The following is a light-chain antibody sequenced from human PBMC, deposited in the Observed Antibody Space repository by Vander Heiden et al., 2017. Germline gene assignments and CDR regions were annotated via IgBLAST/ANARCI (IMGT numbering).Light chain of an antibody. CDR2: GAS. Sequence: VITQSPPTPSVSPAAGATLCCRASQSVSSKLAWYQQKPGQAPRILIYGASTRATGIPARFSGSGSGTEFTLTISSLQSEDFAVDYCQQYNNWPPHTFGQGTKLGIK. J-gene: IGKJ2*01. CDR3: QQYNNWPPHT. V-gene: IGKV3-15*01. CDR1: QSVSSK.